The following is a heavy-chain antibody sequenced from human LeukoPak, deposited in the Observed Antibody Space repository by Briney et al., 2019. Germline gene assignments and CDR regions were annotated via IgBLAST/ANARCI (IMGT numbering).Heavy chain of an antibody. J-gene: IGHJ4*02. CDR3: ARDRSGSYWRWDFDY. V-gene: IGHV1-46*01. CDR2: INPSGGST. D-gene: IGHD1-26*01. Sequence: ASVKVSCKASGYTFTSYYMHWVRQAPGQGLEWMGKINPSGGSTSYAQKFQGRGTMTRDTSTSTVYMELSSLRSEDTAVYYCARDRSGSYWRWDFDYWGQGTLVTVSS. CDR1: GYTFTSYY.